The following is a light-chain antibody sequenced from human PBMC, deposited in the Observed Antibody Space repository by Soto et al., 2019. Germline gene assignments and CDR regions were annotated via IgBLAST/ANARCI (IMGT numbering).Light chain of an antibody. V-gene: IGLV2-8*01. CDR1: SSDVGGYNY. CDR2: EVS. CDR3: SSYAGSNNFGV. Sequence: QSVLTQPPSASVSPGQSVTISCTGTSSDVGGYNYVSWYQQHPGKAPKLMIHEVSKRPSGVPDRFSGSKSGNTASLTVSGLQAEDEADYYCSSYAGSNNFGVFGTGTKVTVL. J-gene: IGLJ1*01.